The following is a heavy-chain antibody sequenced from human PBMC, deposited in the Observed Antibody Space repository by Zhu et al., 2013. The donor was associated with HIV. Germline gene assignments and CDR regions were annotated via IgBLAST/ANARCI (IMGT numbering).Heavy chain of an antibody. Sequence: QVQLVQSGAEVKKPGSSVKVSCKASGGTFSSYTISWVRQAPGQGLEWMGRIIPILGIANYAQKFQGRVTITADKSTSTAYMELSSLRSEDTAVYYCARPAPNTVTTRYYYYGMDVWGQGTTVTVSS. J-gene: IGHJ6*02. CDR2: IIPILGIA. D-gene: IGHD4-17*01. V-gene: IGHV1-69*02. CDR3: ARPAPNTVTTRYYYYGMDV. CDR1: GGTFSSYT.